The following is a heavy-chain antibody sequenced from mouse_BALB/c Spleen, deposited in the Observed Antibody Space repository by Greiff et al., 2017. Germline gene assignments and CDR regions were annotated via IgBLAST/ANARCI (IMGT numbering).Heavy chain of an antibody. D-gene: IGHD1-1*01. Sequence: EVKVEESGGGLVQPGGSMKFSCGASGFPFRNYWMTWVRQSPEKGLEWVAEIRLKSNNYATHYAESVKGRFTISRDDSKSSVYLQMNNLRAEDTGIYDCTRGGSNFDYWGQGTTLTVSS. CDR2: IRLKSNNYAT. V-gene: IGHV6-6*02. J-gene: IGHJ2*01. CDR3: TRGGSNFDY. CDR1: GFPFRNYW.